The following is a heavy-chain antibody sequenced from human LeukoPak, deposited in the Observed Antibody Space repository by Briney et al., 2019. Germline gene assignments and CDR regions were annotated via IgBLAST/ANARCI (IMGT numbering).Heavy chain of an antibody. V-gene: IGHV1-18*01. D-gene: IGHD3-9*01. CDR1: GYTFTSYG. CDR2: ISAYNSNT. CDR3: ARDMKVNYDILTGYFLPFDY. J-gene: IGHJ4*02. Sequence: GALVKVSCKASGYTFTSYGISWVRQAPGQGLEWMGWISAYNSNTNYAQKLQGRVTMTTDTSTSAAYMELRSLRSDDTAVYYCARDMKVNYDILTGYFLPFDYWGQGTLVTVSS.